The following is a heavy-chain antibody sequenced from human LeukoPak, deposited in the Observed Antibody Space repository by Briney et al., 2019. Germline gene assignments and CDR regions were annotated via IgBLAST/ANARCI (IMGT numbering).Heavy chain of an antibody. V-gene: IGHV4-31*11. Sequence: PSETLSLTCAVSGGSISTNNWWSWVRQHPGKGLEWIGYIYYSGSTFYNPSLKSRLTISIGTSKNQFSLRLRSVTAADTAVYYCARGLSSGYYYFDSWGQGTLVTVSS. CDR3: ARGLSSGYYYFDS. CDR1: GGSISTNNW. CDR2: IYYSGST. D-gene: IGHD3-22*01. J-gene: IGHJ4*02.